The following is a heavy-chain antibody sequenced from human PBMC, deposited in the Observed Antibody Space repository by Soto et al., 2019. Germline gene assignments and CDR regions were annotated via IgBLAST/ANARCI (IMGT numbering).Heavy chain of an antibody. CDR2: MLYSGLT. V-gene: IGHV4-39*01. CDR1: GYSVSSSDYY. J-gene: IGHJ6*02. Sequence: SETLSLTCSVSGYSVSSSDYYGAWIRQPPGKGLEWIGSMLYSGLTYYNPSLKSRVTLSVDTSKNQFSVRLNSVTASDTAVYSCAPLSVSLSGPYGIHVWGQGTTVTVSS. D-gene: IGHD2-15*01. CDR3: APLSVSLSGPYGIHV.